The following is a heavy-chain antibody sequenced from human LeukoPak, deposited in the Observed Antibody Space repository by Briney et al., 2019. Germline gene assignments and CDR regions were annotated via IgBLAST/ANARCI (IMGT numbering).Heavy chain of an antibody. Sequence: GGSLRLSCAASGFTFSGYGMHWVRQAPGKGLEWVAVISYDGSNKYYADSVKGRFTISRDNSKNTPYLQMNSLRAEDTAVYYCARVNSGSYYDFDYWGQGTLVTVSS. V-gene: IGHV3-30*03. CDR3: ARVNSGSYYDFDY. D-gene: IGHD1-26*01. J-gene: IGHJ4*02. CDR2: ISYDGSNK. CDR1: GFTFSGYG.